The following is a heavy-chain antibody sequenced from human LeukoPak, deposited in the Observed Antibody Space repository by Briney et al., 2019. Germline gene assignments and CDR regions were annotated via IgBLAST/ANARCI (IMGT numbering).Heavy chain of an antibody. CDR3: ARLYSGYVKSWFDP. CDR2: IYPGDSDT. CDR1: GYSFTSYW. D-gene: IGHD5-12*01. V-gene: IGHV5-51*01. J-gene: IGHJ5*02. Sequence: GEALQISCKGSGYSFTSYWIGWGRRMPGKGVEWMGIIYPGDSDTRYSPSFQGQVTISADKSISTAYLQWSSLKASDTAMYYCARLYSGYVKSWFDPWGQGTLVTVSS.